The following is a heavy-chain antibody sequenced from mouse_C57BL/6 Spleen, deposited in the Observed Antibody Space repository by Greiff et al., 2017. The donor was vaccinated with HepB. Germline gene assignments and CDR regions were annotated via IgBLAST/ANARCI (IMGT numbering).Heavy chain of an antibody. CDR3: ARWHDYDGYYAMDY. CDR1: GYTFTSYG. J-gene: IGHJ4*01. V-gene: IGHV1-81*01. CDR2: IYPRSGNT. Sequence: QVQLQQSGAELARPGASVKLSCKASGYTFTSYGISWVKQRTGQGLEWIGEIYPRSGNTYYNEKFKGKATLTADKSSSTAYMELRSLTSEDSAVYFCARWHDYDGYYAMDYWGQGTSVTVSS. D-gene: IGHD2-4*01.